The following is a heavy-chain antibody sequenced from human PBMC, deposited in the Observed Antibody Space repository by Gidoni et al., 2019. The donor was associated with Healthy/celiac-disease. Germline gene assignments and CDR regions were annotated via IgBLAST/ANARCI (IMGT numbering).Heavy chain of an antibody. J-gene: IGHJ5*02. D-gene: IGHD3-10*01. CDR3: ATVLGRYYYGSGSPNWFDP. CDR2: FDPEDGET. Sequence: QVQLVKSGAEVKKPGASVKVSCKVSGYTLPELSMQWVRQAPGKGLEWMGGFDPEDGETIYAQKLQGRVTMTEDTATDTAYMELSSLRSEDTAVYYCATVLGRYYYGSGSPNWFDPWGQGTLVTVSS. V-gene: IGHV1-24*01. CDR1: GYTLPELS.